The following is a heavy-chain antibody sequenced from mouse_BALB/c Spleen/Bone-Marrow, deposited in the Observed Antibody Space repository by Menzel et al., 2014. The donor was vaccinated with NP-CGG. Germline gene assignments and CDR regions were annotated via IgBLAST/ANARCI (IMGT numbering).Heavy chain of an antibody. CDR1: GFPLSSYG. Sequence: QVQLKDSGPGLVAPSQRLSITCTVSGFPLSSYGVHWVRQCPGKGLEWLGIIWAGGGTNYNSALMSRLSISKDNSKSQVFLKMNSLQTDDTAMYYCARGDYGSTYWFAYWGQGTLVTVSA. CDR2: IWAGGGT. J-gene: IGHJ3*01. CDR3: ARGDYGSTYWFAY. V-gene: IGHV2-9*02. D-gene: IGHD1-1*01.